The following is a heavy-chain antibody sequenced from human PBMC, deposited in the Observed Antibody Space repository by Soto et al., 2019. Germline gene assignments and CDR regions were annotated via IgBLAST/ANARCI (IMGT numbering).Heavy chain of an antibody. V-gene: IGHV1-69*13. CDR2: IIPIFGTA. D-gene: IGHD3-22*01. CDR3: ARSYYYDSSGYYPHVSYIFNAFDY. J-gene: IGHJ4*02. CDR1: GGTFSSYA. Sequence: SVKVSCKASGGTFSSYAISWVRQAPGQGLEWMGGIIPIFGTANYARKFQGRVTITADESTSTAYMELSSLRSEDTAVYYCARSYYYDSSGYYPHVSYIFNAFDYWGQGTLVTVSS.